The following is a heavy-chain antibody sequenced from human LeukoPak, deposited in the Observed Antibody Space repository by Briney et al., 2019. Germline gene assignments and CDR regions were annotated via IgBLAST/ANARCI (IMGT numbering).Heavy chain of an antibody. V-gene: IGHV4-59*08. D-gene: IGHD2-2*01. CDR1: GGSISSYY. CDR3: ALTDIVVVPAAILDV. CDR2: IYYSGST. Sequence: SETLSLTCTVSGGSISSYYWSWIRQPPGKGLEWIGYIYYSGSTNYNPSLKSRVTISVDTSKNQFSLKLSSVTAADTAVYYCALTDIVVVPAAILDVWGQGTTVTVSS. J-gene: IGHJ6*02.